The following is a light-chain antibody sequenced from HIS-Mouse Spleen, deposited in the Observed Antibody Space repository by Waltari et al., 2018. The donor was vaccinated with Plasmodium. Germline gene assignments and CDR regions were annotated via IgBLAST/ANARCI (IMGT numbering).Light chain of an antibody. CDR2: QDS. CDR3: QAWDSSTVV. V-gene: IGLV3-1*01. J-gene: IGLJ2*01. CDR1: KLGYKY. Sequence: SYELTQPPSVSVSPGQTASITCSGDKLGYKYACWYQQKPGQSPVLLIYQDSKRPSGIPERFSGSNSGNTATLTISGTQAMDEADYYCQAWDSSTVVFGGGTKLTVL.